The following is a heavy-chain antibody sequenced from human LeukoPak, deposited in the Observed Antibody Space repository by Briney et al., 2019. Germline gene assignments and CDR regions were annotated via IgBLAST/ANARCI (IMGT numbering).Heavy chain of an antibody. D-gene: IGHD3-10*01. V-gene: IGHV4-34*01. CDR3: ARDDRTYYYGSGSSAPDY. CDR1: GGSFSGYY. Sequence: SETLSLTCAVYGGSFSGYYWSWIRQPPGKGLEWIGEINHGGSTNYNPSLKSRVTISVDTSKNQFSLKLSSVTAADTAVYYCARDDRTYYYGSGSSAPDYWGQGTLVTVSS. CDR2: INHGGST. J-gene: IGHJ4*02.